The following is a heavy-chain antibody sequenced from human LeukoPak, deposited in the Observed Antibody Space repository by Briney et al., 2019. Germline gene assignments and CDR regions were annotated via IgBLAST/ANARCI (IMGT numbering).Heavy chain of an antibody. Sequence: GGSLRLSCAASGFTFSSYSMNWVGQAPGKGLEWVSSISSSSSYIYYADSVKGRFTISRDNAKNSLYLQMNSLRAGDTAVYYCATARVITMVRGVIEDYWGQATLVTVSS. CDR1: GFTFSSYS. CDR2: ISSSSSYI. CDR3: ATARVITMVRGVIEDY. V-gene: IGHV3-21*01. D-gene: IGHD3-10*01. J-gene: IGHJ4*02.